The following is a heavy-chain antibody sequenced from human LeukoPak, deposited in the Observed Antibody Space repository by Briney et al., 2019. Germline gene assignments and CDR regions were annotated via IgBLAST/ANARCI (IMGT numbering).Heavy chain of an antibody. V-gene: IGHV3-48*03. CDR2: ISSSGSTM. Sequence: GGSLRLSCAASGFTFSYYETNWVRQAPGKGLEWVSYISSSGSTMYYADSVKGRFTISRDNAKNSLYLQMNSLRAEDTAVYYCARDPPYCSGGSCYSGPLDYWGQGALVTVSS. D-gene: IGHD2-15*01. J-gene: IGHJ4*02. CDR3: ARDPPYCSGGSCYSGPLDY. CDR1: GFTFSYYE.